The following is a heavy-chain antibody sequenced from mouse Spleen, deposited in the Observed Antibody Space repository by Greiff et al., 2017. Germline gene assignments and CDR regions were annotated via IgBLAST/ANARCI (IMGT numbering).Heavy chain of an antibody. CDR1: GYTFTSYW. CDR2: IDPSDSYT. Sequence: QVQLQQPGAELVMPGASVKLSCKASGYTFTSYWMHWVKQRPGQGLEWIGEIDPSDSYTNYNQKFKGKATLTVDKSSSTAYMQLSSLTSEDSAVYYCATYYRYDLAWFAYWGQGTLVTVSA. J-gene: IGHJ3*01. V-gene: IGHV1-69*01. CDR3: ATYYRYDLAWFAY. D-gene: IGHD2-14*01.